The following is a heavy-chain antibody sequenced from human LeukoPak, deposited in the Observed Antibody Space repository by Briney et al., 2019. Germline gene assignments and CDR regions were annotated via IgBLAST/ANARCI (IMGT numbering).Heavy chain of an antibody. D-gene: IGHD1-1*01. J-gene: IGHJ4*02. CDR1: GFSFSSYR. Sequence: GGSLRLSCAASGFSFSSYRMNWVRQAPGKGLEWVSYISSSGSTIYYADSVKGRFTISRDNAKSSLYLQMNSLRAENTAVYYCAREGKTTGTTFFPYFDYWGQGTLVTVSS. CDR2: ISSSGSTI. CDR3: AREGKTTGTTFFPYFDY. V-gene: IGHV3-48*03.